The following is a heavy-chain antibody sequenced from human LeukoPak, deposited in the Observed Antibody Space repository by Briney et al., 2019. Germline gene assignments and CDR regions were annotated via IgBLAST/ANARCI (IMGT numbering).Heavy chain of an antibody. CDR3: AKDSIGYYKPFDY. D-gene: IGHD3-22*01. J-gene: IGHJ4*02. CDR1: GFTFSSYA. CDR2: ISGSGSNT. Sequence: GGSLRLSCAASGFTFSSYAMNWVRQAPGKGLEWVSAISGSGSNTYYSDSVKGRFTISRDNSKYTLYLQMNSLRAEDTAVYYCAKDSIGYYKPFDYWGQGSLVTVSS. V-gene: IGHV3-23*01.